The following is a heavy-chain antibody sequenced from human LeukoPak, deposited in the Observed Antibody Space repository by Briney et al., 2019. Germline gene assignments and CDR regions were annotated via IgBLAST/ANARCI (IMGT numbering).Heavy chain of an antibody. D-gene: IGHD6-13*01. J-gene: IGHJ5*02. CDR3: ARGKETQIYSSSWYDWFDP. CDR1: GGSISSYY. V-gene: IGHV4-59*01. CDR2: IYYSGST. Sequence: SETLSLTCTVSGGSISSYYWSWIRQPPGKGLEWIGYIYYSGSTNYNPSLKSRVTISVDTSKNQFSLKLSSVTAADTAVYYCARGKETQIYSSSWYDWFDPWGQGTLVTVSS.